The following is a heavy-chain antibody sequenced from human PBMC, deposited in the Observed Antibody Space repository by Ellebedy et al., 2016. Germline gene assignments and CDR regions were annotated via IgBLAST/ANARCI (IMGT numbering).Heavy chain of an antibody. J-gene: IGHJ4*02. D-gene: IGHD3-10*01. CDR2: ISAYNGDT. Sequence: ASVKVSCKASGYTFSDYYIHWVRQAPGQGLEWLGWISAYNGDTNYAQNFQGRVTMTTDTSTNTAYMELKSLISNDTAVYYCARRGVAAGKFDYWGQGTLVTVSS. CDR1: GYTFSDYY. CDR3: ARRGVAAGKFDY. V-gene: IGHV1-18*04.